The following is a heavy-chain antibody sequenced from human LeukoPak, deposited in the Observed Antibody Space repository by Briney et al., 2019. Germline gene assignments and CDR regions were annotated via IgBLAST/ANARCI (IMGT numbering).Heavy chain of an antibody. V-gene: IGHV3-64*01. CDR2: IGADGGGT. CDR3: ARDLGGVAEYYFDF. CDR1: GFTFSAYA. Sequence: GGSLRLSCAAAGFTFSAYAMHWVRQAPGKGLEHVSAIGADGGGTYYGNSVKGRFTISRDNSKNTLYLQVGSLRTEDMAVYYCARDLGGVAEYYFDFWGQGTLVTVSS. J-gene: IGHJ4*02. D-gene: IGHD6-19*01.